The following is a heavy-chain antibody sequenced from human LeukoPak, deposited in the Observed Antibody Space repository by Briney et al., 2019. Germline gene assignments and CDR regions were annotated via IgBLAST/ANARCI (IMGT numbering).Heavy chain of an antibody. CDR3: AGRGFHFDA. V-gene: IGHV4-34*01. J-gene: IGHJ4*02. CDR2: INHSGST. CDR1: GGSFSGYY. D-gene: IGHD3-10*01. Sequence: PSETLSLTCAVYGGSFSGYYWSWIRQSPGKGLEWIGEINHSGSTNYNPSLKSRVTISIDTSKNQFSLKLSSVTAADTAVYYCAGRGFHFDAWGQATLVTVSS.